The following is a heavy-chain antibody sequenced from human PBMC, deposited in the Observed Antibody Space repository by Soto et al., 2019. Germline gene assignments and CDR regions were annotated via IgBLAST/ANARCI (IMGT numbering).Heavy chain of an antibody. Sequence: GASVKVSCNASAGTFSSYAISWLRQAPGQGLEWMGGIIPIFGTANYAQKFQRRVTITADESTSTAYMELSSLRSEDTAVYNCAXALVYDSSGYPTFGLDYWGPGTLVTVSS. J-gene: IGHJ4*02. V-gene: IGHV1-69*13. CDR2: IIPIFGTA. CDR3: AXALVYDSSGYPTFGLDY. CDR1: AGTFSSYA. D-gene: IGHD3-22*01.